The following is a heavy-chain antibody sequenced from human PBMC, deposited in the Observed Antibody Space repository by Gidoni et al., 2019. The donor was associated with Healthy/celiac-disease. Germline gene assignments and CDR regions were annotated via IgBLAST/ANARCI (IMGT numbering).Heavy chain of an antibody. CDR3: ARGGLTMIVVVSPETGSKFDY. J-gene: IGHJ4*02. D-gene: IGHD3-22*01. CDR2: INHSGST. Sequence: QVQLQQWGAGLLKPSETLSLTCAVDGGSFSGYYWSWIRQPPGKGLEWIGEINHSGSTNYNPSLKSRVTISVDTSKNQFSLKLSSVTAADTAVYYCARGGLTMIVVVSPETGSKFDYWGQGTLVTVSS. V-gene: IGHV4-34*01. CDR1: GGSFSGYY.